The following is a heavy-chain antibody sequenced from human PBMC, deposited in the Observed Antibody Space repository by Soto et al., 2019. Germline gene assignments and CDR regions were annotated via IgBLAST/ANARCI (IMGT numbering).Heavy chain of an antibody. V-gene: IGHV3-33*01. J-gene: IGHJ6*02. Sequence: QVQLVESGGGVVQPGRSLRLSCAASGFTFSSYGMHWVRQAPGKGLEWVAVLWYDGSNKYYVDSVKVRFTISRDNSKKPLYLQMNSLRADDTAVYCCARDHDPYYDYVWGSMDVWGQGTTVTDSS. CDR3: ARDHDPYYDYVWGSMDV. CDR1: GFTFSSYG. D-gene: IGHD3-16*01. CDR2: LWYDGSNK.